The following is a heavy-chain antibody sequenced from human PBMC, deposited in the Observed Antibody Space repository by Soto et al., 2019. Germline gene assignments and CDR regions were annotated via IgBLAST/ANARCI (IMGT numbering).Heavy chain of an antibody. CDR2: IYYSGST. D-gene: IGHD3-9*01. Sequence: SEPLSHTCTVSGGSISSYYWSWIRQTPGKGLEWIGYIYYSGSTSYNPSLKSRVTISVDTSKNQFSLKLSSVTAADTAVYYCARIYDILTGYFDYWGQGTLVTVFS. J-gene: IGHJ4*02. CDR3: ARIYDILTGYFDY. CDR1: GGSISSYY. V-gene: IGHV4-59*01.